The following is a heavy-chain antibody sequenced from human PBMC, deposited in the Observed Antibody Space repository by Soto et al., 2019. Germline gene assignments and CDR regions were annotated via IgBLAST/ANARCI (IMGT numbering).Heavy chain of an antibody. CDR1: GGSFSGYY. J-gene: IGHJ6*03. CDR3: ARKGEGYQQLAVGYYYYYYMDV. CDR2: INHSGST. Sequence: QVQLQQWGAGLLKPSETLSLTCAVYGGSFSGYYWSWIRQPPGKGLEWIGEINHSGSTNYNPSLKSRVTISVDTSENQFSLKRSSVTAADTAVYYCARKGEGYQQLAVGYYYYYYMDVWGKGTTVTVSS. D-gene: IGHD6-13*01. V-gene: IGHV4-34*01.